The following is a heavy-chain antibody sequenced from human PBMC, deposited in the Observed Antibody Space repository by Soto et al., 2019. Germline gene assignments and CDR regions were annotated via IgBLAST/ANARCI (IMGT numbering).Heavy chain of an antibody. CDR1: GLTFSSHW. V-gene: IGHV3-74*01. Sequence: GGSLRLSCAASGLTFSSHWMHWVRQAPGKGLVWVSHINGDGSTTRYADSVKGRFTISRDNAKNTLYLQMNSLRAEDTAVYYCAIYSGVWGQGTTVTVSS. CDR2: INGDGSTT. J-gene: IGHJ6*02. CDR3: AIYSGV. D-gene: IGHD2-15*01.